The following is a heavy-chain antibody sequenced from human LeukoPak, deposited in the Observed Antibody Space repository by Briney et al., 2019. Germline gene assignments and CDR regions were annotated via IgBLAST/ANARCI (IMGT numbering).Heavy chain of an antibody. J-gene: IGHJ5*02. CDR3: ARRMGYGSGSPNWFDP. Sequence: SQTLSLTCAISGDSVSSNSAAWNWIRQSPSRGLEWLGRTYYRSKWYNDYAVSVKSRITINPDTSKNQFSLQLNSVTPEDTAVYYCARRMGYGSGSPNWFDPWGQGTLVTVSS. V-gene: IGHV6-1*01. CDR2: TYYRSKWYN. D-gene: IGHD3-10*01. CDR1: GDSVSSNSAA.